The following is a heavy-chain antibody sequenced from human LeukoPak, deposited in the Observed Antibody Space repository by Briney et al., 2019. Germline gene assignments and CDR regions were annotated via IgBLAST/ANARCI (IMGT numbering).Heavy chain of an antibody. CDR1: GFTFSSYS. V-gene: IGHV3-21*01. J-gene: IGHJ4*02. CDR2: ISSSSSYI. CDR3: ARELVIFGVYDY. Sequence: GESLRLSCAASGFTFSSYSMNWVRQAPGKGLEWVSSISSSSSYIYYADSVKGRFTISRDNAKNSLYLQMNSLRAEDTAVYYCARELVIFGVYDYWGQGTLVTVSS. D-gene: IGHD3-22*01.